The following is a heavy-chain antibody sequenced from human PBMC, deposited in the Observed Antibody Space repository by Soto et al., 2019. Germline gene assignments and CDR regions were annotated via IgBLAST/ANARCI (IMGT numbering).Heavy chain of an antibody. D-gene: IGHD3-22*01. V-gene: IGHV1-18*01. Sequence: QVQLVQSGAEVKKPGASVKVSCKASGYTFTSYGISWVRQAPGQGLEWMGWISAYNGNTNYAQKLQGRVTMTTDTSTSTAYMELRSLRSDDTAVYYCARDVLEYYYDSSGEGYMAFDIWGQGTMVTVSS. J-gene: IGHJ3*02. CDR2: ISAYNGNT. CDR1: GYTFTSYG. CDR3: ARDVLEYYYDSSGEGYMAFDI.